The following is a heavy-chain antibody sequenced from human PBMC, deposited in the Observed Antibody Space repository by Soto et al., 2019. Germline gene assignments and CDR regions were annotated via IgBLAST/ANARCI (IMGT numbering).Heavy chain of an antibody. J-gene: IGHJ5*02. D-gene: IGHD3-3*01. CDR3: AGHHDDFWSGYYKEGSWFDP. Sequence: PSETLSLTCTVSGVSISSGYYYWSWLRQHPGKGLEWIGYIYYSGSTYYNPSIKSRVSIAVDTSKNQFSLKLSSVPAADTAVYYCAGHHDDFWSGYYKEGSWFDPWGQGTLVTVSS. CDR2: IYYSGST. V-gene: IGHV4-31*02. CDR1: GVSISSGYYY.